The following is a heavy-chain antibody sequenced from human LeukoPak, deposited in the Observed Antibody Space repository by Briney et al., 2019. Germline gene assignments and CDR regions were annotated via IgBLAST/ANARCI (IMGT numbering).Heavy chain of an antibody. CDR1: GYTFTGYY. J-gene: IGHJ6*02. Sequence: GASVKVSCRASGYTFTGYYMHWVRQAPGQGLEWMGWINPNSGGTNYAQKFQGRVTMTRDTSISTAYMELRSLRSDDTAVYYCARDDRREKPLGYCSSTSCYRFHYYGMDVWGQGTTVTVSS. V-gene: IGHV1-2*02. D-gene: IGHD2-2*02. CDR3: ARDDRREKPLGYCSSTSCYRFHYYGMDV. CDR2: INPNSGGT.